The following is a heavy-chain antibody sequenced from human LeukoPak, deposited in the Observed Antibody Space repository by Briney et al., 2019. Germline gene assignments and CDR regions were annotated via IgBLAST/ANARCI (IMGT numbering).Heavy chain of an antibody. CDR1: GYTFTGYY. Sequence: ASVKVSCKASGYTFTGYYMHWARQAPGQGLEWMGWINPSSGGTNYAQKFQGRVTMTRDTSISTAYMELSRLRSDDTAVYYCASFLDPGRIGGVFDYWGQGTLVTVSS. V-gene: IGHV1-2*02. J-gene: IGHJ4*02. CDR3: ASFLDPGRIGGVFDY. CDR2: INPSSGGT. D-gene: IGHD3-3*01.